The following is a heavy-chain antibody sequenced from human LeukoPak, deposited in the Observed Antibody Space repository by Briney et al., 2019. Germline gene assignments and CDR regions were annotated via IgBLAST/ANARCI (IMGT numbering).Heavy chain of an antibody. CDR3: AVGAAAGTPGY. CDR2: INHSGST. Sequence: SETLSLTCAVYGGSFSGYYWSWIRQPPGKGLEWIGEINHSGSTNYNPSLKSRVTISVDTSKNQFSLKLSSVTAADTAVYYCAVGAAAGTPGYWGQGTLVTVSS. V-gene: IGHV4-34*01. J-gene: IGHJ4*02. D-gene: IGHD6-13*01. CDR1: GGSFSGYY.